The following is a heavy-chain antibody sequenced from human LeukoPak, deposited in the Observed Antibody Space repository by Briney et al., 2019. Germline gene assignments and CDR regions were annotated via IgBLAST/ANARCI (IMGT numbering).Heavy chain of an antibody. D-gene: IGHD2-2*01. Sequence: ASVKVSCKASGYTFTSYYMHWVRQAPGQGLEWMGIINPSGGSTSYAQKFQGRVTMTRDTSISTAYMELSRLRSDDTAVYYCARLKDIVVVPAANWFDPWGQGTLVTVSS. CDR2: INPSGGST. V-gene: IGHV1-46*01. J-gene: IGHJ5*02. CDR1: GYTFTSYY. CDR3: ARLKDIVVVPAANWFDP.